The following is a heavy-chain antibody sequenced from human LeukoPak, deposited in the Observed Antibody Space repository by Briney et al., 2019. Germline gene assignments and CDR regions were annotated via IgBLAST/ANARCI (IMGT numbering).Heavy chain of an antibody. V-gene: IGHV1-18*04. CDR2: ISHYTAKT. D-gene: IGHD1-1*01. CDR1: GYTFTGYY. CDR3: ARDRSTNDY. J-gene: IGHJ4*02. Sequence: ASVKVSCKASGYTFTGYYMHWVRQAPGQGLEWMGWISHYTAKTDYAQKFQGRLTVTIDTATTTAYMELTSLRSDDTAVYYCARDRSTNDYWGQGTLLTVSS.